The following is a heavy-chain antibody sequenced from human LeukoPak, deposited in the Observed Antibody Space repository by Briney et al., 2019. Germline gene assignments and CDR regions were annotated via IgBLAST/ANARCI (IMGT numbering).Heavy chain of an antibody. J-gene: IGHJ3*02. CDR2: INHSGST. D-gene: IGHD6-13*01. CDR1: GGSFSGYY. V-gene: IGHV4-34*01. CDR3: ARAYRRYSSSWYRAFDI. Sequence: PSETLSLTCAVYGGSFSGYYWSWIRQPPGKGLEWIGEINHSGSTNYNPSLKSRVTISVDTSKNKFSLKLSSVTAADTAVYYCARAYRRYSSSWYRAFDIWGQGTMVTVSS.